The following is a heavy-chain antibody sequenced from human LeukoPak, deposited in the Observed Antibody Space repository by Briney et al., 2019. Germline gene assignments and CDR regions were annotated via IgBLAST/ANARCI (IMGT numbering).Heavy chain of an antibody. CDR3: ATATGLSGSVDY. D-gene: IGHD2-8*02. Sequence: GEPLKFSCKGSGYSFTSYWIGWVRQMPGKGLEWMGIIYPGDSATRYSPSFQGQVTISDHKSINTAYLQWSSLKASDTAMYYCATATGLSGSVDYWGQGTLVTVSS. CDR1: GYSFTSYW. V-gene: IGHV5-51*01. CDR2: IYPGDSAT. J-gene: IGHJ4*02.